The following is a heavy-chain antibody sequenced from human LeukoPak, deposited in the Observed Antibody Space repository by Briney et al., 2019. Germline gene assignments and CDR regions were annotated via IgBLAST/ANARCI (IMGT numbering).Heavy chain of an antibody. CDR3: ASNSRGYSYGDALDY. CDR1: GGTFSSYA. Sequence: SVKVSCKASGGTFSSYAISWVRRAPGQGREWMGRIIPIFGTANYAQKFQGRVTITTDESTSTAYMELSSLRSEDTAVYYCASNSRGYSYGDALDYWGQGTLVTVSS. CDR2: IIPIFGTA. J-gene: IGHJ4*02. V-gene: IGHV1-69*05. D-gene: IGHD5-18*01.